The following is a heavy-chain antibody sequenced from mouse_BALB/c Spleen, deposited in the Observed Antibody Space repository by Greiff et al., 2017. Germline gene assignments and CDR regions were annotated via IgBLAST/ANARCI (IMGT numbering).Heavy chain of an antibody. D-gene: IGHD2-4*01. CDR2: ISSGGST. V-gene: IGHV5-6-5*01. Sequence: DVQLVESGGGLVKPGGSLKLSCAASGFTFSSYAMSWVRQTPEKRLEWVASISSGGSTYYPDSVKGRFTISRDNARNILYLQMSSLRSEDTAMYYCARDDYDRAYYAMDYWGQGTSVTVSS. J-gene: IGHJ4*01. CDR1: GFTFSSYA. CDR3: ARDDYDRAYYAMDY.